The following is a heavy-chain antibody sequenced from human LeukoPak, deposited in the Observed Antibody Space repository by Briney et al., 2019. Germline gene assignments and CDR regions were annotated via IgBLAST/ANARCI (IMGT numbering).Heavy chain of an antibody. CDR3: ATDHGFHYGAYFDY. J-gene: IGHJ4*02. CDR1: GFSFSDYH. V-gene: IGHV3-30*03. CDR2: ISYDGSNK. D-gene: IGHD4-17*01. Sequence: PGGSLRLSCAGSGFSFSDYHMTWIRQAPGKGLEWVAVISYDGSNKYSADSVKGRFTISRDNSKNTLYLQMNSLRAEDTAVYYCATDHGFHYGAYFDYWGQGTLVTVSS.